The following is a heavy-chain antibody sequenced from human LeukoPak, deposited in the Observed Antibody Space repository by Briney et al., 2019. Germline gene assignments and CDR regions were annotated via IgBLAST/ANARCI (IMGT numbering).Heavy chain of an antibody. CDR3: ASGGTYSGYFSY. CDR2: ISSSGSPI. J-gene: IGHJ4*02. Sequence: GGSLRLSCAPSGFTFSSYEMNWVRQAPGKGLEWVSYISSSGSPIYYADSVKGRFTISRDNAKNSLYLQMNSLRADDTAVYYCASGGTYSGYFSYWGQGTLVIVSS. D-gene: IGHD1-26*01. CDR1: GFTFSSYE. V-gene: IGHV3-48*03.